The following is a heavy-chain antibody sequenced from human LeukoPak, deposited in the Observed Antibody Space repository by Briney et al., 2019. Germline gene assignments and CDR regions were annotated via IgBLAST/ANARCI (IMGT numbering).Heavy chain of an antibody. J-gene: IGHJ6*03. V-gene: IGHV3-30*02. CDR3: ARYSSGWYRHYYMDV. Sequence: PGGSLRLSCAASGFTFSSYGMHWVRQAPGKGLEWVAFIRYDGSNKYYADSVKGRFTISRDNSKNTLYLQMNSLRAEDTAVYYCARYSSGWYRHYYMDVWGKGTTVTISS. CDR2: IRYDGSNK. CDR1: GFTFSSYG. D-gene: IGHD6-19*01.